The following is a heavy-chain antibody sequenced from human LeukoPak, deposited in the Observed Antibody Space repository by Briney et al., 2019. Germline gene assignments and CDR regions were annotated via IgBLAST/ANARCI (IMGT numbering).Heavy chain of an antibody. CDR2: ISSSSSYI. CDR3: ASLGGAYGGRLDY. CDR1: GFTFSDYY. V-gene: IGHV3-11*06. D-gene: IGHD4-23*01. J-gene: IGHJ4*02. Sequence: GGSLRLSCAASGFTFSDYYMSWIRQAPGKGLEWVSSISSSSSYIYYADSVKGRFTISRDNAKNSLYLQMNSLRAEDTAVYYCASLGGAYGGRLDYWGQGTLVTVSS.